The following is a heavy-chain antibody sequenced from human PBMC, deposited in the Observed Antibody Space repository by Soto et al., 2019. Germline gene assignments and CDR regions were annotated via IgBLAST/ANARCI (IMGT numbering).Heavy chain of an antibody. J-gene: IGHJ4*02. CDR1: GYSISSGYY. V-gene: IGHV4-38-2*01. Sequence: SETLSLTCAVSGYSISSGYYWGWIRQPPGKGLEWIGSIYHSGSTYYNPSLKSRVTMSVDTSKNQFSLKLSSVTAADTAVYYCAGIPYCGGDCYSDYFDYWGQGTLVTVSS. CDR3: AGIPYCGGDCYSDYFDY. D-gene: IGHD2-21*02. CDR2: IYHSGST.